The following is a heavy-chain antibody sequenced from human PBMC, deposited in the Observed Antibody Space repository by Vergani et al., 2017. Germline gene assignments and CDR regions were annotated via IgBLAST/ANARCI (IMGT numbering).Heavy chain of an antibody. V-gene: IGHV4-34*01. CDR1: GGSFSGYY. Sequence: QVQLQQWGAGLLTPSETLSLTCAVYGGSFSGYYWSWIRQPPGKGLEWIGEINHSGSTNYNPSLTSRVTISVDTSKNQFSLKLGSVTAADTAVYYCARVLGGRSTSGNGVYWFDPWGQGTLVTVSS. CDR2: INHSGST. CDR3: ARVLGGRSTSGNGVYWFDP. D-gene: IGHD2-2*01. J-gene: IGHJ5*02.